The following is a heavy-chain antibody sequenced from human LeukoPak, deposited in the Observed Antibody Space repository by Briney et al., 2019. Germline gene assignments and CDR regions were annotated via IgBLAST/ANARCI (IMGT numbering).Heavy chain of an antibody. CDR2: INGDGSMP. V-gene: IGHV3-74*01. Sequence: PGGSLRLSCAASGFTFSNYWMHWVRQAPGKGLVWVSCINGDGSMPTYADSVKGRFTISRDNSKNTLYLQMNSLRAEDTAVYYCARDRVGMDVWGQGTTVTVSS. CDR1: GFTFSNYW. J-gene: IGHJ6*02. CDR3: ARDRVGMDV.